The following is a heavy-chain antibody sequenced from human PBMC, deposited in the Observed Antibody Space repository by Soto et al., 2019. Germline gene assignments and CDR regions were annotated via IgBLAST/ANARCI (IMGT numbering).Heavy chain of an antibody. CDR1: GFTFSSYA. Sequence: EVHLLESGGGLVQPGGSLRLSCAASGFTFSSYAMSWVRQAPGKGLEWVSGITPSGGSTSYADSVKGRFTISRDNSKNTLYLQMNSLRAEDTAVYYCAHTQGIVLVPAAIWYWGQGTLVTVSS. J-gene: IGHJ4*02. D-gene: IGHD2-2*02. CDR2: ITPSGGST. V-gene: IGHV3-23*01. CDR3: AHTQGIVLVPAAIWY.